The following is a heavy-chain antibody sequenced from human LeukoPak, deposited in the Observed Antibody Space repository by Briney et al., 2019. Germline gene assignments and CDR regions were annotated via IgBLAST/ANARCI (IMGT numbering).Heavy chain of an antibody. D-gene: IGHD1-26*01. Sequence: ASVKVSCKASGYTFTSYGISWVRQAPGQGLEWMGWISAYNGNTNYAQKLQGRVTMTTDTSTSTAYLELSSLRSEDTAVYYCARDRVGATPFDYWGQGTLVTVSS. CDR2: ISAYNGNT. V-gene: IGHV1-18*01. J-gene: IGHJ4*02. CDR3: ARDRVGATPFDY. CDR1: GYTFTSYG.